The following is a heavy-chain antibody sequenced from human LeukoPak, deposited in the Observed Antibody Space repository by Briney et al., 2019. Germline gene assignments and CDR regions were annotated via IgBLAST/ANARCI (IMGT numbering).Heavy chain of an antibody. CDR2: IYYSGST. D-gene: IGHD1-26*01. V-gene: IGHV4-59*01. CDR1: GGSISSYY. J-gene: IGHJ4*02. CDR3: ARGSGSFKSFDY. Sequence: SETLSPTCTVSGGSISSYYWSWIRQPPGKGLEWIGYIYYSGSTNYNPSLKSRVTISVDTSKNQFSLKLSSVTAADTAVYYCARGSGSFKSFDYWGQGTLVTVSS.